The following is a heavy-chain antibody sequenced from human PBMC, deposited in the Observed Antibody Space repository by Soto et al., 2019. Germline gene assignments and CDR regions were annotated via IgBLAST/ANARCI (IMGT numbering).Heavy chain of an antibody. CDR2: IYYSGST. D-gene: IGHD2-2*01. Sequence: SETLSLTCTVSGGSISSGGYYWSWIRQHPEKGLEWIGYIYYSGSTYYNPSLKSRVTISVDTSKNQFSLKLSSVTAADTAVYYCARVGDGYCSSTSCHDAFDIWGQGTMVTVSS. V-gene: IGHV4-31*03. CDR3: ARVGDGYCSSTSCHDAFDI. J-gene: IGHJ3*02. CDR1: GGSISSGGYY.